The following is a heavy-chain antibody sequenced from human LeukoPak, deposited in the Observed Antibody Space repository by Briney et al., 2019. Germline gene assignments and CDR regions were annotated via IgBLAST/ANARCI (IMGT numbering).Heavy chain of an antibody. CDR2: LYDTVGT. D-gene: IGHD5-18*01. CDR3: ATIKRGSIFGYFDF. CDR1: GASITSHH. V-gene: IGHV4-59*11. J-gene: IGHJ4*02. Sequence: PSETLSLTCTVSGASITSHHWSWIRQTPGKGLEWIAYLYDTVGTKDNPSLKSRLTLSADTSKNQFSLRLSSVTAADTAVYYCATIKRGSIFGYFDFWGQGIEVTVSS.